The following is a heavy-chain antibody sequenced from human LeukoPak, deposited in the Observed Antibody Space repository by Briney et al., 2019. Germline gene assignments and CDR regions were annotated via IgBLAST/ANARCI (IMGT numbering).Heavy chain of an antibody. CDR2: IPFDGYHI. CDR1: GFTFSNHA. J-gene: IGHJ4*02. D-gene: IGHD6-13*01. Sequence: PGGPLRLSCAASGFTFSNHAMHWVRQAPGKGLEGVAVIPFDGYHIYYADSVKGPFTVSRDNSKNTLYLQMNSLRIEDTAMYYCARDPYSTVQGGFDYWGQGTLVTASS. CDR3: ARDPYSTVQGGFDY. V-gene: IGHV3-30-3*01.